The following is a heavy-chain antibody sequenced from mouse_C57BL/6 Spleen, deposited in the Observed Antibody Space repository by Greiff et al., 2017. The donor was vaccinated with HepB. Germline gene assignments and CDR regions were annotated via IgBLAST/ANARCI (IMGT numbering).Heavy chain of an antibody. CDR3: TGRWLLPDWYFDV. V-gene: IGHV6-3*01. CDR1: GFTFSNYW. Sequence: DVQLQESGGGLVQPGGSMKLSCVASGFTFSNYWMNWVRQSPEKGLEWVAQIRLKSDNYATHYAESVKGRFTISRDDSKSSVYLQMNNLRAEDTGIYYCTGRWLLPDWYFDVWGTGTTVTVSS. J-gene: IGHJ1*03. CDR2: IRLKSDNYAT. D-gene: IGHD2-3*01.